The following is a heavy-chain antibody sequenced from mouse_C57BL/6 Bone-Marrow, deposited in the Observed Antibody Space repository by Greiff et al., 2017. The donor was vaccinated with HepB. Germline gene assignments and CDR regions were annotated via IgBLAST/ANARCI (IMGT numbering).Heavy chain of an antibody. CDR1: GFSLTSYG. Sequence: VKLQESGPGLVQPSQSLSMTCTVSGFSLTSYGVHWVRQSPGKGLEWLGVIWRGGSTDYNAAFMSRLSITKDNSKSQVFFKMNSLQADDTAIYYCAKGGTTVRYAMDYWGQGTSVTVSS. CDR3: AKGGTTVRYAMDY. V-gene: IGHV2-5*01. J-gene: IGHJ4*01. D-gene: IGHD1-1*01. CDR2: IWRGGST.